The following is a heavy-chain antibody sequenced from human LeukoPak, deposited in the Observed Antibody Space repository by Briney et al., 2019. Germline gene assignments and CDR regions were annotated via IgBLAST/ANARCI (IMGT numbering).Heavy chain of an antibody. D-gene: IGHD7-27*01. V-gene: IGHV6-1*01. CDR2: TYYRSKWST. CDR1: GDSFSSNSAA. CDR3: ARLENWAFDF. Sequence: SQTLSLTCALSGDSFSSNSAAWNWLRQSPSRGLEWLGRTYYRSKWSTDYAVSVKSRITVNPDTSKNQFSLQLNSVTPEDTAVYYCARLENWAFDFWGQGTLITVSS. J-gene: IGHJ4*02.